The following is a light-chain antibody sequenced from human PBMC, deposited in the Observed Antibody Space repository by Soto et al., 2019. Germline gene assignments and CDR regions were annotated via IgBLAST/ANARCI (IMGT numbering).Light chain of an antibody. V-gene: IGKV1-16*01. CDR2: AAS. CDR1: QIISTY. CDR3: QHYNSYSEA. Sequence: DIQMTQSPSSLSASVGDRVTITCRASQIISTYLNWYQQRAGLAPRLLIYAASSLQSGVPPRFSGSGSGTEFTLTISSLQPDDFATYYCQHYNSYSEAFGQGTKVDIK. J-gene: IGKJ1*01.